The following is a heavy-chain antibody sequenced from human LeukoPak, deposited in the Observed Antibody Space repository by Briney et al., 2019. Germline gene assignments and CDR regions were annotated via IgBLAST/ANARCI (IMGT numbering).Heavy chain of an antibody. V-gene: IGHV3-21*01. CDR1: GFTFSGYS. Sequence: GGSLRLSCAASGFTFSGYSMNWVRQAPRKGLEWVSSIGSSGSHIYYADSVTGRLTISRDNAKNSLYLQVNSLRAEDTAVYYCASNYIGAFDIWGQGTMVTVSS. J-gene: IGHJ3*02. CDR2: IGSSGSHI. CDR3: ASNYIGAFDI. D-gene: IGHD2-15*01.